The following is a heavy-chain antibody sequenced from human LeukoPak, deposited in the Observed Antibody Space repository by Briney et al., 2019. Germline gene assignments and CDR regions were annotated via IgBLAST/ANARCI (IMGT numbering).Heavy chain of an antibody. CDR3: ARDKLGYCSGGSCYWGYYYYYGMDV. CDR1: GGSINNYY. D-gene: IGHD2-15*01. CDR2: VYYSGST. J-gene: IGHJ6*02. Sequence: PSETLSLTCTVSGGSINNYYWSWLRQPPGKAVEWLGYVYYSGSTNYNPSLKSRVTISVASSKTQFSLKLRSATAADTAVYFCARDKLGYCSGGSCYWGYYYYYGMDVWGQGTTVTVSS. V-gene: IGHV4-59*01.